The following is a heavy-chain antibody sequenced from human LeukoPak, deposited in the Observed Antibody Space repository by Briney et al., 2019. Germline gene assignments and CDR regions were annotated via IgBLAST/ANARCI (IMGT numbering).Heavy chain of an antibody. V-gene: IGHV3-21*01. CDR2: ISSSSSNI. Sequence: NPGGSLRLSCAASGFTFSSFGMNWVRPAPGKGLEWVSFISSSSSNIYYADSLKGRFTISRDNAKNSLYLQMNSLRAEDTAVYYCARVKDMDVWGKGTTVTVSS. CDR1: GFTFSSFG. CDR3: ARVKDMDV. J-gene: IGHJ6*03.